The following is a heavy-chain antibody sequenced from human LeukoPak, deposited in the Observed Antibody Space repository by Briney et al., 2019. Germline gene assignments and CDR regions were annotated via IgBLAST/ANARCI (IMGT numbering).Heavy chain of an antibody. CDR2: INPNSGGT. V-gene: IGHV1-2*02. CDR3: ARDGSGSYYNEYYYYGMDV. CDR1: GYTFTGYY. D-gene: IGHD3-10*01. Sequence: ASVKVSCKAPGYTFTGYYMHWVRQAPGQGLEWMGWINPNSGGTNYAQKFQGRVTMTRDTSISTAYMELSRLRSDDTAVYYCARDGSGSYYNEYYYYGMDVWGQGTTVTVSS. J-gene: IGHJ6*02.